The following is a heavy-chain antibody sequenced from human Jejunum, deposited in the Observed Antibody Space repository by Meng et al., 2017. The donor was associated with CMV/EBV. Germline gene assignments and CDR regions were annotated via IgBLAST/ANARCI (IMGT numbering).Heavy chain of an antibody. D-gene: IGHD3-16*01. CDR2: IYTDDVKT. J-gene: IGHJ5*02. CDR3: VKDDNDYMGEIGS. V-gene: IGHV3-23*03. CDR1: GFTFIYSA. Sequence: ASGFTFIYSAMRWVRQAPGKGLEWVSVIYTDDVKTYYADSVKGRFTISRDHSKNMLYLQMNSLRAEDTATYYCVKDDNDYMGEIGSWGQGTLVTVSS.